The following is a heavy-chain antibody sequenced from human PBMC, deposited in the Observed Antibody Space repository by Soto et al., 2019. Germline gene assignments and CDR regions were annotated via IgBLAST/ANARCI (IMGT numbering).Heavy chain of an antibody. CDR2: INPSGGST. Sequence: ASVKVSCKVSGYTLTGYYMHWVRQAPGQGLEWMGIINPSGGSTSYAQKFQGRVTMTRDTYTSTVYMELSSLRSEDTAVYYCTRDYNDSSGYYRLDYWGQGTLVTVSS. CDR1: GYTLTGYY. D-gene: IGHD3-22*01. J-gene: IGHJ4*02. V-gene: IGHV1-46*01. CDR3: TRDYNDSSGYYRLDY.